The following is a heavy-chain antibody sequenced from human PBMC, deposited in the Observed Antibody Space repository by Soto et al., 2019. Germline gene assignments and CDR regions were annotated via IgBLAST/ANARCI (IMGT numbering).Heavy chain of an antibody. CDR1: GYTLTELS. CDR2: FDPEDGET. V-gene: IGHV1-24*01. D-gene: IGHD3-22*01. J-gene: IGHJ6*02. Sequence: ASVKVSCEVSGYTLTELSMHWVRQAPGKGLEWMGGFDPEDGETIYAQKFQGRVTMTEDTSTDTAYMELSSLRSEDTAVYYCATGVGGVITTIFRYYYYGMDVWGQGTTVTVSS. CDR3: ATGVGGVITTIFRYYYYGMDV.